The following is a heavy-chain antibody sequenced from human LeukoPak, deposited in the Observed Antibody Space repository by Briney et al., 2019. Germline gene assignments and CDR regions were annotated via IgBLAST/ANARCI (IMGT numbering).Heavy chain of an antibody. D-gene: IGHD3-22*01. CDR2: LSDSGGST. Sequence: PGGSLRLSCAVSGITLSNYGMSWARQAPGKGLEWVAGLSDSGGSTNYADSVKGRFTISRDNPKNTLYLQMNSLRPEDTAVYFCAKRGVVIRVILVGFHKEAYYFDSWGQGALVTVSS. J-gene: IGHJ4*02. V-gene: IGHV3-23*01. CDR3: AKRGVVIRVILVGFHKEAYYFDS. CDR1: GITLSNYG.